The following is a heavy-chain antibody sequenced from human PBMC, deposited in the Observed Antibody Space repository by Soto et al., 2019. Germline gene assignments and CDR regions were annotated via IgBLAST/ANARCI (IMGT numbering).Heavy chain of an antibody. J-gene: IGHJ6*02. CDR1: GGPFSSRA. D-gene: IGHD3-16*01. V-gene: IGHV1-69*13. Sequence: SVTVSCKASGGPFSSRAISWVRQAPGQGLEWMGGIIPVFGRVNYADKFQDRVTITADESTGTVYMELSSLRSEDTALYYCANSRGGTFLGYHGMDIWGQGTTVTVSS. CDR3: ANSRGGTFLGYHGMDI. CDR2: IIPVFGRV.